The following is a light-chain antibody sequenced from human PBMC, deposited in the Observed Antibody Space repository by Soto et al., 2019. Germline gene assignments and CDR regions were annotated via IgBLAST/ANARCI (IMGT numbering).Light chain of an antibody. CDR2: DAS. CDR1: QSISSW. Sequence: GDRVTITCRASQSISSWLAWYQQKPGKAPKLLIYDASSLESGVPSRFSGSGSGTEFTLTISSLQPDDFAVSYCQQYYSAPITFGQGTRLEI. CDR3: QQYYSAPIT. J-gene: IGKJ5*01. V-gene: IGKV1-5*01.